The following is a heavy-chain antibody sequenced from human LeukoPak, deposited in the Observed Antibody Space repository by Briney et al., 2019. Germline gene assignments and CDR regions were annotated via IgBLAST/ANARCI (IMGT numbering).Heavy chain of an antibody. J-gene: IGHJ4*02. V-gene: IGHV4-39*01. CDR1: GGSISTSTYC. CDR2: ISYSGTT. D-gene: IGHD3-10*01. Sequence: PSETLSLTCTVSGGSISTSTYCWGWIRQPPGKGLEWIGSISYSGTTYYNPSLKSRVTISVDTSKNQFSLKLSSVTAADTAVYYCARHSSYYGNFDYWGQGTLVTVSS. CDR3: ARHSSYYGNFDY.